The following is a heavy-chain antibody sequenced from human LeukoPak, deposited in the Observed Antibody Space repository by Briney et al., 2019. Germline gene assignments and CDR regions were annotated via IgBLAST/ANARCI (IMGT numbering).Heavy chain of an antibody. CDR2: ISGSGGST. Sequence: GSLRLSCAASGFTFSSYAMSWVRQAPGKGLEWVSAISGSGGSTYYADSVKGRFTISRDNSKNTLYLQMNSLRAEDTAVYYCAKDMIASGSSYYGSGSYSDAFDIWGQGTMVTVSS. CDR3: AKDMIASGSSYYGSGSYSDAFDI. V-gene: IGHV3-23*01. D-gene: IGHD3-10*01. CDR1: GFTFSSYA. J-gene: IGHJ3*02.